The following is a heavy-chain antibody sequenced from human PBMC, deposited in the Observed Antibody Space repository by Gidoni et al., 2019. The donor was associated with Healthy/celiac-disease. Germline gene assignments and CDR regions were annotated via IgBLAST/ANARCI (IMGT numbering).Heavy chain of an antibody. CDR1: GYSISSGYY. CDR2: IYHSGST. J-gene: IGHJ5*02. D-gene: IGHD6-13*01. CDR3: ARYSSSWLNWFDP. V-gene: IGHV4-38-2*01. Sequence: QVQLQESGPGLVKPSETLSLTCAVSGYSISSGYYWGWIRQPPGKGLEWIGSIYHSGSTYYNPSLKSRVTISVDTSKNQFSLKLSSVTAADTAVYYCARYSSSWLNWFDPWGQGTLVTVSS.